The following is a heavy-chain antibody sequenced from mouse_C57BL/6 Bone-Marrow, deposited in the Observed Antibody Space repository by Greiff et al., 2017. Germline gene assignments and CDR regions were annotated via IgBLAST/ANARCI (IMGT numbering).Heavy chain of an antibody. D-gene: IGHD2-4*01. CDR2: ISSGGSYT. CDR1: GFTFSSYG. CDR3: ASYDYDGVWWYFDV. V-gene: IGHV5-6*02. Sequence: DVMLVESGGDLVKPGGSLKLSCAASGFTFSSYGMSWVRQTPDKRLEWVATISSGGSYTYYPDSVKGRFTISRDNAKKSLYLQMSSLKSEDTAMYYCASYDYDGVWWYFDVWGTGTTVTVSS. J-gene: IGHJ1*03.